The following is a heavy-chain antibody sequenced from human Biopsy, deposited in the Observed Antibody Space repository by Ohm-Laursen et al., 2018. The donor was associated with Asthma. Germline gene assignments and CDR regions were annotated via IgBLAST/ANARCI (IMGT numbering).Heavy chain of an antibody. CDR1: GFTFSSYG. J-gene: IGHJ4*02. CDR3: AKRRGYSDLTDFDH. V-gene: IGHV3-30*18. D-gene: IGHD3-3*01. CDR2: VSYDGGVA. Sequence: SLRLSCAATGFTFSSYGMHWVRQAPGKGLEWVAVVSYDGGVAHYADSMKGRFTISRDNAKSTLYLQMNRLRTDDTAVYYCAKRRGYSDLTDFDHWGQGTLVTVSS.